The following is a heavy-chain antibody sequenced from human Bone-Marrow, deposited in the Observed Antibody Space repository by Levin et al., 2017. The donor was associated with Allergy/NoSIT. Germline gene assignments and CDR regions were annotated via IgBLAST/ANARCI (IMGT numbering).Heavy chain of an antibody. CDR1: GFTFSSYW. V-gene: IGHV3-7*01. J-gene: IGHJ4*02. D-gene: IGHD1-26*01. Sequence: GGSLRLSCAASGFTFSSYWMSWVRQAPGKGLEWVANIKQDGSEKYYVDSVKGRFTISRDNAKNSLYLQMNSLRAEDTAVYYCARAGGSYLYYFDYWGQGTLVTVSS. CDR2: IKQDGSEK. CDR3: ARAGGSYLYYFDY.